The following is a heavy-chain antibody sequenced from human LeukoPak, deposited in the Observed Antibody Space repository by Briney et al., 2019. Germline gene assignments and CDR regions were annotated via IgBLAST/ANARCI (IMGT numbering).Heavy chain of an antibody. CDR3: ARVPSRDGYNLGY. CDR1: GGTFSSYA. J-gene: IGHJ4*02. Sequence: GASVKVSCKASGGTFSSYAISWVRQAPGQGLEWMGGIIPIFGTANYAQKFQGRVTITADESTSTAYMELSSLRSEDTAVYYRARVPSRDGYNLGYWGQGTLVTVSS. V-gene: IGHV1-69*13. D-gene: IGHD5-24*01. CDR2: IIPIFGTA.